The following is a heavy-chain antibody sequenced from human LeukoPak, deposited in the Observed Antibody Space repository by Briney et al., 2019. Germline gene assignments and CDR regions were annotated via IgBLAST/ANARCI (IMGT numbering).Heavy chain of an antibody. CDR2: INPNSGGT. V-gene: IGHV1-2*02. J-gene: IGHJ4*02. D-gene: IGHD6-19*01. Sequence: ASEKVSCKASGYTFTGYYMHWVRQAPGQGLEWMGWINPNSGGTNYAQKFQGRVTMTRDTSISTAYMELSRLRSDDTAVYYCARGGPPSRIAVAGKAPDYWGQGTLVTVSS. CDR1: GYTFTGYY. CDR3: ARGGPPSRIAVAGKAPDY.